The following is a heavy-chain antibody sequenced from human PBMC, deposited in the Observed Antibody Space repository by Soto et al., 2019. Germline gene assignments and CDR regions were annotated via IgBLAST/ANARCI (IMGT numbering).Heavy chain of an antibody. CDR2: IFYTGTT. CDR3: ERLGGLTEFTGPWYQLEQ. V-gene: IGHV4-39*02. D-gene: IGHD2-2*01. CDR1: GGSCFSSSSL. Sequence: QLQLQESGPGVVKPSETLSLTCTVTGGSCFSSSSLWVWVRQSPGKGLEWRGQIFYTGTTYYNPHLGSRITLSVDSSNSLFSLRLSSVPAADTALYYCERLGGLTEFTGPWYQLEQWGRGILVTVSS. J-gene: IGHJ4*02.